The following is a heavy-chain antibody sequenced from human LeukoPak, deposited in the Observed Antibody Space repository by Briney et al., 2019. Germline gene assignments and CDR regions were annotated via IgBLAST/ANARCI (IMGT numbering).Heavy chain of an antibody. Sequence: ASVKVSCKASGYTFTGYYMHWVRQAPGQGLEWMGWINPNSGGTNYAQKFQGRVTMTRDTSISTAYMELSRLRSDDTAVYYCARDSDYSGNGNGDWFDPWGQGTVVTVSS. CDR3: ARDSDYSGNGNGDWFDP. J-gene: IGHJ5*02. D-gene: IGHD4-11*01. CDR2: INPNSGGT. CDR1: GYTFTGYY. V-gene: IGHV1-2*02.